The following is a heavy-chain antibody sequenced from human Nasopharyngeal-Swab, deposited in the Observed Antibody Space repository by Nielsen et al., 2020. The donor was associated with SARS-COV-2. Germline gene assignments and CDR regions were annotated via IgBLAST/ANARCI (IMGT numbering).Heavy chain of an antibody. CDR3: ARDYYDNYDSDY. V-gene: IGHV1-2*02. J-gene: IGHJ4*02. D-gene: IGHD3-22*01. CDR2: LNPYSGDT. Sequence: ASVKVSCKPSGYTFTDYYLHWVRPVPGQGLEWVGCLNPYSGDTKYAQKFQGRVTVTRDTSRSTAYIELSRLRSDDTAVYYCARDYYDNYDSDYWGQGTLVTVSS. CDR1: GYTFTDYY.